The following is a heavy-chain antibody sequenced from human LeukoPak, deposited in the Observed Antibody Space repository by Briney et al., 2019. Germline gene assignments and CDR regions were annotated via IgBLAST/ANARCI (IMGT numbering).Heavy chain of an antibody. Sequence: ASVKVSCKASGYTFTTNPISWVRQAPGQGLEWMGWISAYNGNTNYAQKFQGRVTMTTDTSTSTAYMELSSLKSEVTAVYYCARKAGGGNFYILDYWGQGTLVTVSS. CDR2: ISAYNGNT. CDR1: GYTFTTNP. J-gene: IGHJ4*02. V-gene: IGHV1-18*01. CDR3: ARKAGGGNFYILDY. D-gene: IGHD4-23*01.